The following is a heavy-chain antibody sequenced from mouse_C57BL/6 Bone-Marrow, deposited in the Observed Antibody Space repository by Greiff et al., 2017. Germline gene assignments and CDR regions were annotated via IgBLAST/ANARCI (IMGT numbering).Heavy chain of an antibody. D-gene: IGHD1-1*01. V-gene: IGHV1-69*01. J-gene: IGHJ1*03. Sequence: QVQLQQPGAELVMPGASVKLSCKASGYTFTSYWMHWVKQRPGQGLEWIGEIDPSDSYTNYNQKFKGKSTLTVDKSSSTAYMQLSSLTSEDSAVYYCITTVGDPYWYFDVWGTGTTVTVSS. CDR2: IDPSDSYT. CDR3: ITTVGDPYWYFDV. CDR1: GYTFTSYW.